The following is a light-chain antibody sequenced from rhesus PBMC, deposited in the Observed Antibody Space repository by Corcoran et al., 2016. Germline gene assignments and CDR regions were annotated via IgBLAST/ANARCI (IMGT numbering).Light chain of an antibody. CDR1: QSVSSN. Sequence: EIVMTQSPATLSLSPGERATLSCRASQSVSSNLAWYQQKPGQAPSLLLYGASHRATGIPARVSGSGAGTDFTLTISSLEPEDFELYYGQQCINWPLTFGGGTKVEIK. V-gene: IGKV3-42*03. CDR2: GAS. CDR3: QQCINWPLT. J-gene: IGKJ4*01.